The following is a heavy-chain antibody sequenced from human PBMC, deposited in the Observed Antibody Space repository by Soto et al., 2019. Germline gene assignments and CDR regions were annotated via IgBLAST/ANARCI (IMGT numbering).Heavy chain of an antibody. J-gene: IGHJ4*02. Sequence: ASVKVSCKASGGTFSSYTISWVRQAPGQGLEWMGRIIPILGIANYAQKSQGRVTITADKSTSTAYMELSSLRSEDTAVYYCARGTVAAAGTTSDYWGQGTLVTVSS. CDR2: IIPILGIA. CDR1: GGTFSSYT. V-gene: IGHV1-69*02. D-gene: IGHD6-13*01. CDR3: ARGTVAAAGTTSDY.